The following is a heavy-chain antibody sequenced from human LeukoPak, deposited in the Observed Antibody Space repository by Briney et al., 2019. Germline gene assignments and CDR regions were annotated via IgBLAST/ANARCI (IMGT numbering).Heavy chain of an antibody. CDR1: GFTVSSNY. V-gene: IGHV3-20*04. J-gene: IGHJ5*02. Sequence: GGSLRLSCAASGFTVSSNYMSWVRQAPGKGLEWVSGINWNGGSTGYADSVKGRFTISRDNAKNSLYLQMNSLRAEDTALYYCARAQGGGATSWGQGTLVTVSS. CDR2: INWNGGST. D-gene: IGHD3-16*01. CDR3: ARAQGGGATS.